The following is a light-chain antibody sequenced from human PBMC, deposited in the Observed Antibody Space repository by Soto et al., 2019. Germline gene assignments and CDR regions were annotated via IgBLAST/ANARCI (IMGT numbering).Light chain of an antibody. CDR1: SSDVGDNNY. CDR2: DVT. J-gene: IGLJ1*01. CDR3: SSYPSSSTLYV. V-gene: IGLV2-14*01. Sequence: QSVLTQPASVSGSPGQSITISCTGTSSDVGDNNYVSWYQQHQGKAPKLMIYDVTHRPSGMANRFSGSKSGNTASLTISGLKAEDEADYYCSSYPSSSTLYVFGTGTKVTVL.